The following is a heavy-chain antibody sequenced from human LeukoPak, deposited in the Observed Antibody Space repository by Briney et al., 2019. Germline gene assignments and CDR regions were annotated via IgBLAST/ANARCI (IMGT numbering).Heavy chain of an antibody. D-gene: IGHD4-17*01. CDR3: VNMYGDYEYYFDY. CDR2: ISSNGGST. V-gene: IGHV3-64D*06. Sequence: GGSLRLSCSASGFTFSSYAMYWVRQAPGKGLEYVSAISSNGGSTYYADSVKGRFTISRDNSKNTLYLQMSSLRAEDTAVYYCVNMYGDYEYYFDYWGQGTLVTVSS. J-gene: IGHJ4*02. CDR1: GFTFSSYA.